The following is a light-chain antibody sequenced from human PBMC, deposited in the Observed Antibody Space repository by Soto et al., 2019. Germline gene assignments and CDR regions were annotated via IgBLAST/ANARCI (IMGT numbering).Light chain of an antibody. Sequence: EIELTQSPGTLSLSPGESATLSCRASQSFSTNYVAWYQHKAGQAPRLLIYGASTRATGIPDRFRGSGSGTDYTLTISRLEPEDFAVYYCQQYASSMVYTFGQGTKLEVK. J-gene: IGKJ2*01. CDR1: QSFSTNY. CDR3: QQYASSMVYT. CDR2: GAS. V-gene: IGKV3-20*01.